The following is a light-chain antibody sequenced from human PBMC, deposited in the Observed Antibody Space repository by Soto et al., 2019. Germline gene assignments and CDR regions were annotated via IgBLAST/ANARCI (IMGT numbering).Light chain of an antibody. CDR1: QSISSW. CDR2: DAS. V-gene: IGKV1-5*01. CDR3: QQYNSYSYT. Sequence: DIQMTQSPSTLSASLGDRVTITCRASQSISSWLAWYQQKPGKAPKLLIYDASNLESGVPSRFSGSGSGTEFTLTISSLQPDDFATYYCQQYNSYSYTLGQGTRLEIK. J-gene: IGKJ5*01.